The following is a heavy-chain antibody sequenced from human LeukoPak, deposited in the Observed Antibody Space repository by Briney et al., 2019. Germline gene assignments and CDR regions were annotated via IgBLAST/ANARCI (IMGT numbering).Heavy chain of an antibody. Sequence: GESLKISCKGSGYSFTSYWIGWVRQMPGKGLEWMGIIYPGDSDTRYSPSFQGQVTISADKSISTAYLQWSSLKASDTAMYYCXXXXXXDDYGDYHDYWGQGTLVTVSS. CDR2: IYPGDSDT. CDR1: GYSFTSYW. CDR3: XXXXXXDDYGDYHDY. J-gene: IGHJ4*02. V-gene: IGHV5-51*01. D-gene: IGHD4-17*01.